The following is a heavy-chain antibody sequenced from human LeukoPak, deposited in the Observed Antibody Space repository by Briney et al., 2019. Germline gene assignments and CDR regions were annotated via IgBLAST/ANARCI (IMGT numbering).Heavy chain of an antibody. Sequence: PGGSLRLSCAASGFTFSSYWMSWVRQAPGKGLEWVSAISGSGGSTYYADSVKGRFTISRDNSKNTLYLQMNSLRAEDTAVYYCAKELGDSSGYYYLPFDYWGQGTLVTVSS. CDR1: GFTFSSYW. CDR2: ISGSGGST. D-gene: IGHD3-22*01. V-gene: IGHV3-23*01. CDR3: AKELGDSSGYYYLPFDY. J-gene: IGHJ4*02.